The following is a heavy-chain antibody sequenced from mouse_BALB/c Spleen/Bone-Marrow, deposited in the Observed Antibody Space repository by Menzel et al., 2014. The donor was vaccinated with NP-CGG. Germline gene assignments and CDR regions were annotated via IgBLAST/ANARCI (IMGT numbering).Heavy chain of an antibody. Sequence: VQLQQSGAELVRPGTSVKLSCKASGYSFTSYWMNWVKQRPGQGLEWIGMIHPSDTETRLNQRFKDQATLTVDKSSSTAYMQLSSPTSEDSAVYYCARLEGNYGSTFAYWGQGTLVTASA. CDR2: IHPSDTET. J-gene: IGHJ3*01. V-gene: IGHV1-61*01. CDR3: ARLEGNYGSTFAY. D-gene: IGHD1-1*01. CDR1: GYSFTSYW.